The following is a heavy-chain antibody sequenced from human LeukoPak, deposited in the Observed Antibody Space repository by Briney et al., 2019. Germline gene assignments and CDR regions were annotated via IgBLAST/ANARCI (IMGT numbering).Heavy chain of an antibody. J-gene: IGHJ6*02. Sequence: SQTLSLTCTVSGGSISSGGYYWSWIRQHPGKGLEWIGYIYYSGSTYYNPSLKSRVTISVDTSKNQFSLKLSSVTAADTAVYYCARDNTGYSSGWYTPHYYYGMDVWGQGTTVTVSS. CDR1: GGSISSGGYY. CDR3: ARDNTGYSSGWYTPHYYYGMDV. V-gene: IGHV4-31*03. D-gene: IGHD6-19*01. CDR2: IYYSGST.